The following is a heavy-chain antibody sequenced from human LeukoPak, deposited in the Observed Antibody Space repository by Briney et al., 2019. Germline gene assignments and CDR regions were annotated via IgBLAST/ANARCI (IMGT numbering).Heavy chain of an antibody. CDR2: IYYSGST. V-gene: IGHV4-59*01. Sequence: SETLSLTCTVSGGSISSYYWSWIRQPPGKGLEWIGYIYYSGSTNYNPSLKSRVTISVDTSKNQFSLKLSSVTAADTAVYYCARDRKAVAKAARSVYYMDVWGKGTTVTISS. CDR3: ARDRKAVAKAARSVYYMDV. J-gene: IGHJ6*03. D-gene: IGHD6-19*01. CDR1: GGSISSYY.